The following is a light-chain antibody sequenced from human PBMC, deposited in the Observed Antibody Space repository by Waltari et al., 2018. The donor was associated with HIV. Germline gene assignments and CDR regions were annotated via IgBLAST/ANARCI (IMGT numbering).Light chain of an antibody. CDR2: TAS. Sequence: DIQMTQSPSSVSASVGDRVTITCRASHDINIYLAWYQQKPGKAPNLLMYTASSLERGVPSRFRGRGSATEFTLTITNLQPEDIANYFCQQTSSLPLTFGGGTKVEIK. V-gene: IGKV1-12*01. CDR1: HDINIY. J-gene: IGKJ4*01. CDR3: QQTSSLPLT.